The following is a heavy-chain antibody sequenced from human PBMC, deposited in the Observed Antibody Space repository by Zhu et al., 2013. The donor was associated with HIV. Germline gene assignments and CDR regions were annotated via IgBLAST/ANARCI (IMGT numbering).Heavy chain of an antibody. CDR1: GYTFSSYY. CDR2: INPSGGST. Sequence: QVQLVQSGAEVKKPGASVKVSCKASGYTFSSYYIHWVRQAPGQGLEWMGIINPSGGSTSYAQKFQGRVTMTRDTSTSTVYMELSSLRSEDTAVHYCARDKEGYGSSALQILDYWGQGTLVTVSS. D-gene: IGHD6-25*01. V-gene: IGHV1-46*01. CDR3: ARDKEGYGSSALQILDY. J-gene: IGHJ4*02.